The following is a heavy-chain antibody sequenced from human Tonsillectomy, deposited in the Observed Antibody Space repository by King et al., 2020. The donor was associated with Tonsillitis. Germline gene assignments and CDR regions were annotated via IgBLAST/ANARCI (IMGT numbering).Heavy chain of an antibody. CDR3: TRGLYLHGDDYSNMDV. V-gene: IGHV3-13*01. D-gene: IGHD4-17*01. Sequence: VQLVELGGGLVQPGGSLRLSCAASGFTFSSYDMHWVRQATGKGLEWVSAIGTAGDTYYPDSVKGRFTISRENAKNSLYLQMNSLRDGDTAVYYCTRGLYLHGDDYSNMDVGGEGPTVTVS. CDR1: GFTFSSYD. CDR2: IGTAGDT. J-gene: IGHJ6*02.